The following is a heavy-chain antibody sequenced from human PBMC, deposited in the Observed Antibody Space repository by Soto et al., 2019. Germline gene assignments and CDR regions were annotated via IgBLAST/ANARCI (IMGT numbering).Heavy chain of an antibody. CDR3: TTEITMIVVGLDAFDI. CDR1: SVSNAW. J-gene: IGHJ3*02. D-gene: IGHD3-22*01. V-gene: IGHV3-15*07. CDR2: IKSKTDGGTT. Sequence: SVSNAWMNWVRQAPGKGLEWVGRIKSKTDGGTTDYAAPVKGRVTISRDDSKNTLYLQMNSLKTEDTAVYYCTTEITMIVVGLDAFDIWGQGTMVTVSS.